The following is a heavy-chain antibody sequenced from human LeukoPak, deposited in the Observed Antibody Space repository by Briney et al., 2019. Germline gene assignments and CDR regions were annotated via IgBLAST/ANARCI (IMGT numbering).Heavy chain of an antibody. D-gene: IGHD3-16*01. J-gene: IGHJ3*02. CDR1: GGSISSSSYY. CDR2: IYYSGST. Sequence: SETLSLTCTVSGGSISSSSYYWGCIRQPPGNGLEWIGSIYYSGSTYYNPSLKSRVTISVDTSKNQFSLKLNSVTAADTAVYYCASVYSGGAFDIWGQGTMVTVSS. V-gene: IGHV4-39*01. CDR3: ASVYSGGAFDI.